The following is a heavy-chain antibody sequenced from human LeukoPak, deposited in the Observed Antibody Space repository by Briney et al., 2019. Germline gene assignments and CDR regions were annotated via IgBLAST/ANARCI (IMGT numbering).Heavy chain of an antibody. D-gene: IGHD7-27*01. CDR3: AREVSTGGRRYYFDY. CDR1: GFPLSSYD. V-gene: IGHV3-23*01. CDR2: VSKSGSTT. Sequence: GGSLRLSCAVSGFPLSSYDMSWVRQAPGKGLEWVSVVSKSGSTTYYADSVKGRFTISRDNSKNTLFLQMNSLRAEDTAVYYCAREVSTGGRRYYFDYWGQGTLVTVSS. J-gene: IGHJ4*02.